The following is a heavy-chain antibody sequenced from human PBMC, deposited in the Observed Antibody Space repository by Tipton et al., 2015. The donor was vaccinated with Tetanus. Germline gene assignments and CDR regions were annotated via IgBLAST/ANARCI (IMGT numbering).Heavy chain of an antibody. Sequence: TLSLTCAVPGGSISSGGYSWTWIRQPPGKGLQWIGYMYYSGTTHYNPSLKSRVTISIDRSKNQLSLKLTSVTAADTAVYYCVRGRGLGAYSFGFEYWGQGALVTVSS. CDR2: MYYSGTT. D-gene: IGHD5-12*01. CDR1: GGSISSGGYS. V-gene: IGHV4-30-2*01. CDR3: VRGRGLGAYSFGFEY. J-gene: IGHJ4*02.